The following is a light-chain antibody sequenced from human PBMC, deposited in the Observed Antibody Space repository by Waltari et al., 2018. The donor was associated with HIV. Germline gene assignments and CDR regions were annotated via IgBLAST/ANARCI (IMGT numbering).Light chain of an antibody. CDR3: QVWDGRGDPVI. Sequence: SYVLTQPPSVSVAPGQTARITCGGNNIAATKSVHWYRLNPGQAPVVVIYDDRDRPAGIPDRFSGSSSGDTATRTISRGEAGDEADYYCQVWDGRGDPVIFGGGTKLAVV. V-gene: IGLV3-21*02. CDR2: DDR. CDR1: NIAATKS. J-gene: IGLJ2*01.